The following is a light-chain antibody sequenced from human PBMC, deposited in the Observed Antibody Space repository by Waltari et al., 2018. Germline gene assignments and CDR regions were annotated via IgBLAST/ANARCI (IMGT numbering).Light chain of an antibody. CDR2: DVS. CDR3: CSYAGSSTYV. CDR1: SSDVGGHN. J-gene: IGLJ1*01. V-gene: IGLV2-23*02. Sequence: QSALTQPASVSGSPGQSLTIYCTGTSSDVGGHNVSRYQQHPGKAPKFVIYDVSQRPSGISNRFSGSKSGNTASLTISRLQAEDEAVYYCCSYAGSSTYVFGTGTMVTVL.